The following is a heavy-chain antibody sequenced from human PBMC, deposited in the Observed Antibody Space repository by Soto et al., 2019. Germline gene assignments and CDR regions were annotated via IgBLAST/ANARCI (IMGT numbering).Heavy chain of an antibody. D-gene: IGHD6-6*01. CDR3: AGGIAARPLGY. CDR1: GGSISSGGYS. CDR2: IYHSGST. V-gene: IGHV4-30-2*01. J-gene: IGHJ4*02. Sequence: SETLSLTCAVSGGSISSGGYSWSWIRQPPGKGLEWIGYIYHSGSTYYNPSLKSRATISVDRSKNQFSLKLSSVTAADTAVYYCAGGIAARPLGYWGQGTLVTSPQ.